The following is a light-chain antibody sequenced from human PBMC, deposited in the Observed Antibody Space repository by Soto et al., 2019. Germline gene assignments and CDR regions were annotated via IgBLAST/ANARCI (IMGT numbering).Light chain of an antibody. V-gene: IGKV3-11*01. J-gene: IGKJ4*01. CDR3: QHRSSWPIT. CDR2: DAS. Sequence: EVVLTQSPATLSLSPGERATLSCRASQSVSKYLVWYQQKAGQAPRLVIYDASNRATGIPARFSGSGFGTDFTLTINSLEPEDFAVYYCQHRSSWPITFGGGTKVEIK. CDR1: QSVSKY.